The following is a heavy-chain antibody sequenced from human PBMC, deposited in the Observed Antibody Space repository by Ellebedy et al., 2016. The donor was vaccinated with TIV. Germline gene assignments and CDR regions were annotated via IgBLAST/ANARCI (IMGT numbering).Heavy chain of an antibody. CDR1: GYTFTSYF. D-gene: IGHD6-19*01. CDR2: INPSVGST. V-gene: IGHV1-46*04. CDR3: ARARRSGWLHTPDY. Sequence: AASVKVSCKASGYTFTSYFMHWVRQAPGQGLEWMGIINPSVGSTTYAQKLQGRVTMTRDTSTSTVYMELSSLRSEDTAVYYCARARRSGWLHTPDYWGQGTLVTVSS. J-gene: IGHJ4*02.